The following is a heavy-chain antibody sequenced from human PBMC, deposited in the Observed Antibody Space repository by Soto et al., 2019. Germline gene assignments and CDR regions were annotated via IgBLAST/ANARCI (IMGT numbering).Heavy chain of an antibody. V-gene: IGHV4-59*08. CDR3: ARQPRIWSDP. CDR2: AYYTGST. CDR1: GASITSDY. J-gene: IGHJ5*02. Sequence: TSETLSLTCNVSGASITSDYWNWIRQPPGQGLEWIGYAYYTGSTNYNPSLKGRVTISVDTSKNQFSLTLTSVTAADTAIYYCARQPRIWSDPWGQATLVTVSS.